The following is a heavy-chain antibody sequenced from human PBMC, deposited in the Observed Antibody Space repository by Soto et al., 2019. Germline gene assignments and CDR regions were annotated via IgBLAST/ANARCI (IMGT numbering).Heavy chain of an antibody. CDR1: GFTFSSYL. J-gene: IGHJ3*02. Sequence: HPWGSMRLSCAASGFTFSSYLIHWFCQAKGKGLVWVSRINSDGSSTSYADSVKGRFTISRDNAKNTLYLQMNSLRAEDTAVYYCARDRTEWWDENAFDIWGEGTMVTV. V-gene: IGHV3-74*01. CDR3: ARDRTEWWDENAFDI. D-gene: IGHD2-15*01. CDR2: INSDGSST.